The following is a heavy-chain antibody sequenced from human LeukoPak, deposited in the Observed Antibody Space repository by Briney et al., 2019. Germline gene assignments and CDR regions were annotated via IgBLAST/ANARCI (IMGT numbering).Heavy chain of an antibody. V-gene: IGHV1-69*13. CDR2: VIPMFGSA. J-gene: IGHJ3*02. CDR3: ARGRELLGIQCAFDI. D-gene: IGHD2-21*01. CDR1: GGNFNNYA. Sequence: SVKVSCKASGGNFNNYAISWVRQAPGQGLEWLGGVIPMFGSANYAQKFQRRVTITADGITSVAYMELGSLTSDDTAVYYCARGRELLGIQCAFDIWGQGAVVTVAS.